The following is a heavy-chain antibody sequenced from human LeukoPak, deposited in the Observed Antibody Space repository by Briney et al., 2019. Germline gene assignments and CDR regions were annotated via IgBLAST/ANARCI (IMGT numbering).Heavy chain of an antibody. Sequence: TGGSLRLSCAASGFTFSNAWMSWVRQAPGKGLEWVGRIQSKTDSGTTDYAAPVKGRLTISRDDSKNTLYLQMNSLKTEDTAVYYCTTELYCGGDCYPGAWGQGTLVTVSS. CDR3: TTELYCGGDCYPGA. CDR2: IQSKTDSGTT. CDR1: GFTFSNAW. V-gene: IGHV3-15*01. D-gene: IGHD2-21*02. J-gene: IGHJ5*02.